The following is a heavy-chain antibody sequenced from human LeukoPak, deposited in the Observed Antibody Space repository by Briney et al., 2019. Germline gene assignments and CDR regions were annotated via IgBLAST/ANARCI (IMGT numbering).Heavy chain of an antibody. D-gene: IGHD2-2*01. CDR3: AKDLVPSRYCSSTSCYQDY. V-gene: IGHV3-30*02. CDR1: GFILINYG. Sequence: PGWSLSLSCAASGFILINYGMHWVRQAPGRGREGVGFIRYEGSNKYYADSVNDRFTISRDNSKNTLYLQMNSLRAEDTAVYYCAKDLVPSRYCSSTSCYQDYWGQGTLFTVSS. CDR2: IRYEGSNK. J-gene: IGHJ4*02.